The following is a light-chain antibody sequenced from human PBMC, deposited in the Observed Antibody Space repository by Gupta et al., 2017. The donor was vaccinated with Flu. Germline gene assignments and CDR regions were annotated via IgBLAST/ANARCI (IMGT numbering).Light chain of an antibody. V-gene: IGKV3-20*01. CDR3: QHDVRSPIT. CDR2: GAS. CDR1: QSVTTY. J-gene: IGKJ4*01. Sequence: PGTLSLSPGERATLSCSASQSVTTYLAWYQQKPGQAPRLLIYGASSRATGIADRFSGSGSGTDFTLTISRLEPEDFAVYYCQHDVRSPITFGGGTKVKIK.